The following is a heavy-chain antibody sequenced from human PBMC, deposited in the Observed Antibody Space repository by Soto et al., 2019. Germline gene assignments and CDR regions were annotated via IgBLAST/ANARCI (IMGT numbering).Heavy chain of an antibody. D-gene: IGHD1-26*01. Sequence: RGESLKISCKASGYRFANYWIGWVRQMPGKGLELMGIIYPDDSDTRYSPSFQGQVTISADKSITTAYLQWSSLKASDTAMYYCARFNSGREPNWFDPWGQGTLVTVSS. CDR3: ARFNSGREPNWFDP. CDR1: GYRFANYW. CDR2: IYPDDSDT. J-gene: IGHJ5*02. V-gene: IGHV5-51*01.